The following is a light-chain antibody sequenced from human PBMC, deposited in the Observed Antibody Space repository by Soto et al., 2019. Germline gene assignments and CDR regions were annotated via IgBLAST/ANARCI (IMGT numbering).Light chain of an antibody. CDR3: QKYNSAPS. V-gene: IGKV1-27*01. CDR1: QGITNF. CDR2: EAS. Sequence: DIQMTQSPSSLSASVGDRVTITCRASQGITNFLAWYQQKPGKVPKLLIYEASTLQSGVPSRFSGSGSGTDFTLTISSLQPEDVATYYCQKYNSAPSFGGGTKVEIX. J-gene: IGKJ4*01.